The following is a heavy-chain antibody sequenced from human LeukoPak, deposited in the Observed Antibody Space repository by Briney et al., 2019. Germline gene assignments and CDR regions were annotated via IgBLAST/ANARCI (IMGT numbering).Heavy chain of an antibody. Sequence: GGSLRLSCAASGFTFSNYAMSWVRQAPGKGLEWVSAISGGGGSTFYADSVKGRFTISRDNSENTLYLQMNSLRAEDTAVYYCARAIGRAYYYLDYWGQGTLVTVSS. J-gene: IGHJ4*02. CDR2: ISGGGGST. V-gene: IGHV3-23*01. CDR1: GFTFSNYA. CDR3: ARAIGRAYYYLDY. D-gene: IGHD2-21*01.